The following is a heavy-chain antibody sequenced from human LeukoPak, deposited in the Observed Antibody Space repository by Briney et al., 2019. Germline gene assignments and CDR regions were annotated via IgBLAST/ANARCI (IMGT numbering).Heavy chain of an antibody. CDR1: GFTFSSYW. Sequence: GGSLRLSCAASGFTFSSYWMSWVSQAPGKGLEWVANIKQDGSEKYYVDSVKGRFTISRDNAKNSLYLQMNSLRAEDTAVYYCARDQFPFGVVIDDAFDIWGQGTMVTVSS. J-gene: IGHJ3*02. CDR3: ARDQFPFGVVIDDAFDI. D-gene: IGHD3-3*01. V-gene: IGHV3-7*01. CDR2: IKQDGSEK.